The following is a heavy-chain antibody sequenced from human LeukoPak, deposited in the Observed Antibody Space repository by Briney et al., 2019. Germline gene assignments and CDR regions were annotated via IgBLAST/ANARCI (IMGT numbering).Heavy chain of an antibody. CDR1: GFTFSSYA. J-gene: IGHJ6*02. D-gene: IGHD3-22*01. V-gene: IGHV3-23*01. CDR2: ISGSGGNT. CDR3: AKVVVSFYYYGMDV. Sequence: GGSLRLSCAASGFTFSSYAMSWVRQAPGKGLEWVSAISGSGGNTYYADSVKGRFTISRDNSKNTLYLQMNSLRAEDTAVYYCAKVVVSFYYYGMDVWGQGTTVTVSS.